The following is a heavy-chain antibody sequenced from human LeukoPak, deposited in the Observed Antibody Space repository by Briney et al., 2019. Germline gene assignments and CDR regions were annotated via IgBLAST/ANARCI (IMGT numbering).Heavy chain of an antibody. J-gene: IGHJ6*02. CDR1: GFTFSSHW. Sequence: PGGSLRLSCAASGFTFSSHWMHWVRQAPGKGLVWVSRTNPDESDTSYADSVRGRFTISRDNAKNTLFLQMNSLRAEDTAVYYCAKVSGRIQIWPQPFGDGMDVWGQGTTVTVSS. D-gene: IGHD3-10*01. CDR3: AKVSGRIQIWPQPFGDGMDV. V-gene: IGHV3-74*01. CDR2: TNPDESDT.